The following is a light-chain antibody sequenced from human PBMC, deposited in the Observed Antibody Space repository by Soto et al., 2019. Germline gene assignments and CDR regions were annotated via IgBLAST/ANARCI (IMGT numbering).Light chain of an antibody. CDR1: QFIRNY. CDR3: QQSYSAPYT. V-gene: IGKV1-39*01. J-gene: IGKJ2*01. CDR2: AAS. Sequence: DIRMTQSPSSLSASVGERVTITCRASQFIRNYLNWYQHKPGKAPKLLIYAASTLQGGVPSRFSGSGSGTDFTLTINSLQPEDFATYYCQQSYSAPYTFGQGARLEIK.